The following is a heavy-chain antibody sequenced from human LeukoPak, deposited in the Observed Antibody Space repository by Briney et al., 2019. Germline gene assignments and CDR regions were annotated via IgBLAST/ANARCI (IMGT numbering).Heavy chain of an antibody. D-gene: IGHD3-10*02. Sequence: GGSLRLSCAASGFTFSSYEMNWVRQAPREGLEWVSYISSSGSTIYYADSVKGRFTISRDNAKNSLYLQMNSLRAGDTAVYYCAELGITMIGGVWGKGTTVTISS. J-gene: IGHJ6*04. V-gene: IGHV3-48*03. CDR1: GFTFSSYE. CDR3: AELGITMIGGV. CDR2: ISSSGSTI.